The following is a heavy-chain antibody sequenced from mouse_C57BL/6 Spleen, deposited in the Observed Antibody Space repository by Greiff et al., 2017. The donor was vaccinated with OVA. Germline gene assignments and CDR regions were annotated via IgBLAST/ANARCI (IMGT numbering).Heavy chain of an antibody. CDR3: ASTIEGAMDY. CDR2: IWGVGST. J-gene: IGHJ4*01. CDR1: GFSLTSYG. V-gene: IGHV2-6*01. Sequence: VKLMESGPGLVAPSQSLSITCTVSGFSLTSYGVDWVRQSPGKGLEWLGVIWGVGSTNYNSALKSRLSISKDNSKSQVFLKMNSLQTDDTAMYYCASTIEGAMDYWGQGTSVTVSS.